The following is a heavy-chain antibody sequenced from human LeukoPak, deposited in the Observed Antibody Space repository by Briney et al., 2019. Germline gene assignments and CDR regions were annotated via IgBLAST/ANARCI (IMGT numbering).Heavy chain of an antibody. Sequence: HPGGSLRLSCAASGFTFSSYAMSWVRQAPGKGLEWVSAISGSGGSTYYADSVRGRFTISRDNAKNSLYLQMNSLRAEDTALYYCARDTYRYYYDSSGYWEPVYWGQGTLVTVSS. V-gene: IGHV3-23*01. J-gene: IGHJ4*02. CDR1: GFTFSSYA. CDR2: ISGSGGST. D-gene: IGHD3-22*01. CDR3: ARDTYRYYYDSSGYWEPVY.